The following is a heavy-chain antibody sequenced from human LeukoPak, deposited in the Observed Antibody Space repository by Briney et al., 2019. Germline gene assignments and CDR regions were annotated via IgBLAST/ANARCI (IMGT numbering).Heavy chain of an antibody. CDR2: INHSGST. J-gene: IGHJ4*02. D-gene: IGHD2-15*01. Sequence: SETLSLTCAVYGGSFSGYYCSWIRQPPGKELEWIGEINHSGSTNYNPSLKSRVTISVDTSKNQFSLKLSSVTAADTAVYYCARAPRSGGSCYFDYWGQGTLVTVSS. V-gene: IGHV4-34*01. CDR3: ARAPRSGGSCYFDY. CDR1: GGSFSGYY.